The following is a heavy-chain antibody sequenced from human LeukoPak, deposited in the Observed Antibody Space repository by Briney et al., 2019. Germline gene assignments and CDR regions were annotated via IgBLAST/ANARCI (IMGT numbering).Heavy chain of an antibody. D-gene: IGHD3-9*01. CDR1: GGSISSYY. J-gene: IGHJ4*02. CDR2: VYYSGST. V-gene: IGHV4-59*01. Sequence: PSETLSLTCTVSGGSISSYYWSWIRRPPGKGLEWIGYVYYSGSTYYNPSLKSRVTISADTSKKQFSLKLTSVTTADTAVYYCARGQDLRGSPTIYPFDYWGQGTLVTVSS. CDR3: ARGQDLRGSPTIYPFDY.